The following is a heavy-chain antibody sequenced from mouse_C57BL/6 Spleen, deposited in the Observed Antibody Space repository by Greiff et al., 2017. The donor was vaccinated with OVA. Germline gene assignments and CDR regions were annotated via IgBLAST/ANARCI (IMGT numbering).Heavy chain of an antibody. CDR3: ARGIDYYGVSYFDY. D-gene: IGHD1-1*01. Sequence: EVKLVESGPELVKPGASVKISCKASGYSFTDYNMNWVKQSNGKSLEWIGVINPNYGTTSYNQKFKGKATLTVDQSSSTAYMQLNSLTSEDSAVYYCARGIDYYGVSYFDYWGQGTTLTVSS. CDR2: INPNYGTT. CDR1: GYSFTDYN. V-gene: IGHV1-39*01. J-gene: IGHJ2*01.